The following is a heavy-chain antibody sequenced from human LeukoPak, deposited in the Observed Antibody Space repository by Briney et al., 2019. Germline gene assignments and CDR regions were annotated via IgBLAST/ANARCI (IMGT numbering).Heavy chain of an antibody. Sequence: GGSLRLSCAASGFTFSDSYMSWIRQAPGKGLEWVSYISGSSTFTNFADSVRGRFTISRDNATNSLDLQMSGLRAEDTAVYYCARGRELLGWYFDLWGRGTLVTVSS. CDR2: ISGSSTFT. D-gene: IGHD1-7*01. J-gene: IGHJ2*01. CDR3: ARGRELLGWYFDL. CDR1: GFTFSDSY. V-gene: IGHV3-11*05.